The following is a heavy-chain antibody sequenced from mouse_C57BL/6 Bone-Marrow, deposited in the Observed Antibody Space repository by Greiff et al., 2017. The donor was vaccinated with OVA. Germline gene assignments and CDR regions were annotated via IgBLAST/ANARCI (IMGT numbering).Heavy chain of an antibody. CDR3: ARGDYDAWFAD. CDR1: GYTFTSYW. J-gene: IGHJ3*01. CDR2: IDPSDSYT. D-gene: IGHD2-4*01. Sequence: QVQLQQPGAELVMPGASVKLSCKASGYTFTSYWMHWVKQRPGQGLEWIGEIDPSDSYTNYNQKFKGKSTLTVDKSSSTAYMQLSSLTSEDSAVDYGARGDYDAWFADWGQGTLVTVSA. V-gene: IGHV1-69*01.